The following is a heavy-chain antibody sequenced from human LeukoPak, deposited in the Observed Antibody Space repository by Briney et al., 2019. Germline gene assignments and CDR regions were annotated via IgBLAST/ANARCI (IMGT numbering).Heavy chain of an antibody. CDR3: GKDGESYCGSPSCFFTWFAP. V-gene: IGHV3-23*01. CDR2: ISGSGGST. CDR1: GFTFSSYA. D-gene: IGHD2-2*01. Sequence: GGSLRLSCAASGFTFSSYAMSWVRQAPGKGLEWVSAISGSGGSTYYADSVKGRFTISRDNSKNTLYLQMNSLRAEDTAVYYCGKDGESYCGSPSCFFTWFAPWGKGPLVTVS. J-gene: IGHJ5*02.